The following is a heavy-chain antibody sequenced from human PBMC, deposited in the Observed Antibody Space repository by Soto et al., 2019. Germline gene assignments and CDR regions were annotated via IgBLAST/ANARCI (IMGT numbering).Heavy chain of an antibody. V-gene: IGHV3-23*01. CDR2: ISGSGGST. CDR3: AKSTSKTGTYATFDI. CDR1: GFTFSSYA. D-gene: IGHD1-7*01. J-gene: IGHJ3*02. Sequence: GGSLRLSCAASGFTFSSYAMSWVRQAPGKGLEWVSAISGSGGSTYYADSVNGRFTISRDNSKNTLYLQMNSLRAEDTAVYYCAKSTSKTGTYATFDIWGQGTMVTVSS.